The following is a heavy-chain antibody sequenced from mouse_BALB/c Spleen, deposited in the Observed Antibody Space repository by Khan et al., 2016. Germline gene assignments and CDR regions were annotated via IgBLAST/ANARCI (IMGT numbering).Heavy chain of an antibody. Sequence: VQLKESGPGLVKPSQSLSLTCTVTGYSITSDYAWNWIRQFPGNKLEWMGYISYSGSTSYNPSLKSRISITRDTSKNQFFLQLNSVTTEDTATYDIARTYYRYDEYYFDYWGQGTTLAVSS. CDR1: GYSITSDYA. V-gene: IGHV3-2*02. J-gene: IGHJ2*01. CDR3: ARTYYRYDEYYFDY. D-gene: IGHD2-14*01. CDR2: ISYSGST.